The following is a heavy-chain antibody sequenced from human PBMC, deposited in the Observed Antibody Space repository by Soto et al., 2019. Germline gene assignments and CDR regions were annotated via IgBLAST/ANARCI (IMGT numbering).Heavy chain of an antibody. V-gene: IGHV1-3*01. D-gene: IGHD1-26*01. CDR3: ARVGSLYWYFDL. CDR2: INAGNGNT. J-gene: IGHJ2*01. Sequence: QVQLVQSGAEVKKPGASVKVSCKASGYTFTSYAMHWVRQAPGQRLEWMGWINAGNGNTKYSQNFQGRVTITRDTSASTAYMELSSLRSEDTAVYYCARVGSLYWYFDLWGRGTLVTVSS. CDR1: GYTFTSYA.